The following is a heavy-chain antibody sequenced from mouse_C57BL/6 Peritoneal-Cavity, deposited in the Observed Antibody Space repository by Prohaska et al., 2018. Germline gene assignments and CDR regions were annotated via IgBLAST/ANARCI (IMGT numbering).Heavy chain of an antibody. Sequence: EVQLVESGGGLVKPGGSLKLSCAASVFTFSDYGMHWVSQAQEKGLECVSYISSGSSTIYYAYTVKGRFTISGDNAKNTLFLQITRRRYEYTVMYYCARDPAWLAYWGQGTLGTFSA. J-gene: IGHJ3*01. CDR1: VFTFSDYG. CDR3: ARDPAWLAY. V-gene: IGHV5-17*01. CDR2: ISSGSSTI.